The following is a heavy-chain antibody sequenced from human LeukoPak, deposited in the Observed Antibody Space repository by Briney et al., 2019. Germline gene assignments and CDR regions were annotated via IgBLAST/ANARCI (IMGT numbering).Heavy chain of an antibody. CDR1: GLTFSDSA. CDR3: AKDPRSIFGVVHFDY. Sequence: GGSLRLSCAASGLTFSDSAMSWVRQPPGKGLQWVSSISGSGDVIHYADSVKGRFTISRDNSKNTLYLQMNSLRAEDTAVYYCAKDPRSIFGVVHFDYWGQGTLVTVSS. V-gene: IGHV3-23*01. J-gene: IGHJ4*02. D-gene: IGHD3-3*01. CDR2: ISGSGDVI.